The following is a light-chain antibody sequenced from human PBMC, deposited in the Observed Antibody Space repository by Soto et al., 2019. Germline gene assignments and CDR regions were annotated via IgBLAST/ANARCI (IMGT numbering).Light chain of an antibody. J-gene: IGKJ1*01. CDR2: GAS. CDR1: QSVSSSY. CDR3: QQYGSSLL. V-gene: IGKV3-20*01. Sequence: EIVLTQSPGTLSLSPGERATLSCRASQSVSSSYLAWYQQKPGQAPRLLIYGASSRANGIPDRFSGSGSGTDFTLTISRLEPEDFAVYYCQQYGSSLLFGQGTKVDI.